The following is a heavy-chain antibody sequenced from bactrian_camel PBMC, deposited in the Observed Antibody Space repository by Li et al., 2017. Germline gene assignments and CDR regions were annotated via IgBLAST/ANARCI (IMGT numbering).Heavy chain of an antibody. CDR2: IHLRGHFT. J-gene: IGHJ3*01. D-gene: IGHD2*01. CDR3: AARCRPGWSVLLRDYYSL. V-gene: IGHV3-3*01. Sequence: HVQLVESGGGSVQAGGTLRLGCAASGHSDSSYFMAWFRQAPGKEREGVAAIHLRGHFTRYADSVEGRFTISQDIPKRTVYLEMESLKPEDTAKYYCAARCRPGWSVLLRDYYSLWGQGTL. CDR1: GHSDSSYF.